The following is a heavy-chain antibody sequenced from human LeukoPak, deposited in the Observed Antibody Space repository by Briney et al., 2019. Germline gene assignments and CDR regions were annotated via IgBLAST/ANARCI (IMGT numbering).Heavy chain of an antibody. D-gene: IGHD1-26*01. CDR3: ARERDSGSYLFTTNWFDP. V-gene: IGHV3-11*04. CDR2: ISSSGSTI. J-gene: IGHJ5*02. Sequence: GGSLRLSCAASGFTFSDYYMSWIRQAPGKGLEWVSYISSSGSTIYYADSVKDRFTISRDNAKNSLYLQMNSLRAEDTAVYYCARERDSGSYLFTTNWFDPWGQGTLVTVSS. CDR1: GFTFSDYY.